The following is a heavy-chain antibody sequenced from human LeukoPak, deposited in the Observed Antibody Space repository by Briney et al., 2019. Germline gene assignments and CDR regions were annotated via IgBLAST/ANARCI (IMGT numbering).Heavy chain of an antibody. D-gene: IGHD6-19*01. CDR1: GFTFSSYA. V-gene: IGHV3-23*01. CDR3: AKSVVAVAVNLDS. Sequence: PGXSLRLSCAASGFTFSSYAMSWVRQAPGKGLEWVSAISGSGGSTYYADSVKGRFTISRDNSKHPLYLQMHSLRAEDTAVYYCAKSVVAVAVNLDSWGQGTLVTVS. CDR2: ISGSGGST. J-gene: IGHJ4*02.